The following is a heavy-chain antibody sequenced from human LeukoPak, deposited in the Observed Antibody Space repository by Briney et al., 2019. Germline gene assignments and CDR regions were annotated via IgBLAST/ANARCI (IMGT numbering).Heavy chain of an antibody. V-gene: IGHV3-11*01. CDR1: GGSISSSSYY. CDR3: ARALYYGGNSVPAFDI. J-gene: IGHJ3*02. CDR2: ISSSGSTI. D-gene: IGHD4-23*01. Sequence: LSLTCTVSGGSISSSSYYWGWIRQPPGKGLEWVSYISSSGSTIYYADSVKGRFTISRDNAKNSLYLQMNSLRAEDTAVYYCARALYYGGNSVPAFDIWGQGTMVTVSS.